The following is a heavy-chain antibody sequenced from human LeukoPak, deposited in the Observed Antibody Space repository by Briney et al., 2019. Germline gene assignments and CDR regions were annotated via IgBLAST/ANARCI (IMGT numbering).Heavy chain of an antibody. D-gene: IGHD6-13*01. J-gene: IGHJ4*02. Sequence: PCRSLRLSCAASGFTFDDYSRRWVRQAPGKGLEWVSGISWSSGSIGYADSANSRFTISTDNAKNSLYLQMNSLRAEDTALYYCAKDIFTGIPAAGIFDYWGQGTLVTVSS. CDR3: AKDIFTGIPAAGIFDY. CDR2: ISWSSGSI. CDR1: GFTFDDYS. V-gene: IGHV3-9*01.